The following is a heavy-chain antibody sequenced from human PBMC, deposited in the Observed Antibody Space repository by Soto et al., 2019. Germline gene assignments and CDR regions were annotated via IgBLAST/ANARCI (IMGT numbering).Heavy chain of an antibody. CDR2: IYSGGST. V-gene: IGHV3-53*01. J-gene: IGHJ4*02. Sequence: GGSLRLSCAASGFTVSSNYMSWVRQAPGKGLEWVSVIYSGGSTYYADSVKGRFTISRDNSKNTLYLQMNSLRAEDTAVYYCARGWSSGWTYFDYWGQGTLVTVSS. D-gene: IGHD6-19*01. CDR3: ARGWSSGWTYFDY. CDR1: GFTVSSNY.